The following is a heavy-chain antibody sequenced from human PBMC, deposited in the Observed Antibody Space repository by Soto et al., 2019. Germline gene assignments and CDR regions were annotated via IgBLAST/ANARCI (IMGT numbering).Heavy chain of an antibody. Sequence: QVQLVQSGAEVREPGASVKVSCKTSGYTFSSYGINWVRQAPGQGLEWMGWINGNTGHTIYALNLEDRLNISTNTSTSTAYIAFRSQKAADTTVYYCATEKKWEALPYCCQGTFVTVSS. CDR2: INGNTGHT. CDR3: ATEKKWEALPY. CDR1: GYTFSSYG. D-gene: IGHD1-26*01. J-gene: IGHJ4*02. V-gene: IGHV1-18*01.